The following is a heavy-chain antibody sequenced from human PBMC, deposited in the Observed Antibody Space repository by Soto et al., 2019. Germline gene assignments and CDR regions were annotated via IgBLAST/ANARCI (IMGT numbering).Heavy chain of an antibody. CDR2: INPKGDGK. CDR1: DQPITGHY. CDR3: ASVPLSYTNNEVLEH. J-gene: IGHJ4*02. Sequence: QVQMVQSGPAVKTPGASVKISCKASDQPITGHYIQWVRQAPGQGLEWMGWINPKGDGKKYAQHFQGRITVTRDTSINTCYMELRALTSDDTVVYYCASVPLSYTNNEVLEHWGQGTLVTVSS. V-gene: IGHV1-2*02. D-gene: IGHD1-1*01.